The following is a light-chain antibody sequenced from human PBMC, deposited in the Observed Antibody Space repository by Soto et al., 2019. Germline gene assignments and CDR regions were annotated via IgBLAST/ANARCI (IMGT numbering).Light chain of an antibody. V-gene: IGLV2-11*01. CDR3: CSNAGSYTDVV. CDR1: SSDVGGYNY. Sequence: QSALTQPRSVSGSPGQSVTISCTGTSSDVGGYNYVSWYQQHPGKAPKLMIYDVSKRPSGVPDRFSGSKSGNTASLTISGLQAEDEADYYCCSNAGSYTDVVFGGGTKLTV. CDR2: DVS. J-gene: IGLJ2*01.